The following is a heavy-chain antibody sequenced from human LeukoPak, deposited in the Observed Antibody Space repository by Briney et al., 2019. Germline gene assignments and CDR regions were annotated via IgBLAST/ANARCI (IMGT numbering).Heavy chain of an antibody. D-gene: IGHD3-22*01. CDR3: VNSYYDSSGYYYEGPPFDY. Sequence: AGGSLRLSCAASGFTFSSYAMSWVRQAPGKGLEWVSAISGSGGSTYYADSVKGRFTISRDNSKNTLYLQMNSLRAEDTAVYYCVNSYYDSSGYYYEGPPFDYWGQGTLVTVSS. CDR1: GFTFSSYA. J-gene: IGHJ4*02. CDR2: ISGSGGST. V-gene: IGHV3-23*01.